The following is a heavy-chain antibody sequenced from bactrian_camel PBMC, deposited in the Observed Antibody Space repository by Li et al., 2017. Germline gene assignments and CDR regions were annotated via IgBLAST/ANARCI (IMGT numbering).Heavy chain of an antibody. Sequence: QVQLVESGGGLVQPGGSLRLSCAASSVYVKNVDCMAWFRQPPGMEREGVATINRVGTTYADSVKGRFAISKDNAKKTLYLQMNSLKPEDTAMYYRVAGGWYGRACSQGRRDYSHWGQGTQVTVS. V-gene: IGHV3S53*01. D-gene: IGHD6*01. CDR2: INRVGT. J-gene: IGHJ4*01. CDR1: VYVKNVDC. CDR3: VAGGWYGRACSQGRRDYSH.